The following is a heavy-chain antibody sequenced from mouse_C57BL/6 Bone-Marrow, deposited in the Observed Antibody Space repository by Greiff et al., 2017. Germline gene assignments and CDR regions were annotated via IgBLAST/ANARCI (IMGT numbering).Heavy chain of an antibody. J-gene: IGHJ1*03. D-gene: IGHD1-1*01. Sequence: QVQLQQSGAELARPGASVKLSCKASGYTFTSYGISWVKQRTGQGLEWIGEIYPRSGNTYYNEKFKGKATLTADKSSSTAYMELRSLTSEDSAVYVCARSTTVVATRYFDVWGTGTTLTVSS. V-gene: IGHV1-81*01. CDR2: IYPRSGNT. CDR1: GYTFTSYG. CDR3: ARSTTVVATRYFDV.